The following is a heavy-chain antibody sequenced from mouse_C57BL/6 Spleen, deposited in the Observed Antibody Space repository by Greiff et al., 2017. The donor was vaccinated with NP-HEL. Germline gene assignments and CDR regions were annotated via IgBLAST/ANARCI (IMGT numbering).Heavy chain of an antibody. CDR2: INPNNGGT. CDR3: ARGLAGSSPFAY. D-gene: IGHD1-1*01. Sequence: VQLQQSGPELVKPGASVKISCKASGYTFTDYYMNWVKQSHGKSLEWIGDINPNNGGTSYNQKFKGKATLTVDKSSSTAYMELRSLTSEDSAVYYCARGLAGSSPFAYWGQGTLVTVSA. CDR1: GYTFTDYY. J-gene: IGHJ3*01. V-gene: IGHV1-26*01.